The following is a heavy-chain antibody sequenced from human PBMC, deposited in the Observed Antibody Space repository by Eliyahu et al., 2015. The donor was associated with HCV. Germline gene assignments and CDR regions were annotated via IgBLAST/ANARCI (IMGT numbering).Heavy chain of an antibody. D-gene: IGHD6-19*01. CDR2: ISWNSGSI. Sequence: EVQLVESGGGLVQPGRSLRLSCAASGFTFDDYAMHWVRQAPGKGLEWVSGISWNSGSIGYADSVKGRFTISRDNAKNSLYLQMNSLRAEDTALYYCAKDSYGVAGTGWFDPWGQGTLVTVSS. V-gene: IGHV3-9*01. CDR1: GFTFDDYA. J-gene: IGHJ5*02. CDR3: AKDSYGVAGTGWFDP.